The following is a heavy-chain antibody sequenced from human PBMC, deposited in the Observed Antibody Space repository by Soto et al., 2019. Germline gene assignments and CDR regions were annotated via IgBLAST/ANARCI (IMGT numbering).Heavy chain of an antibody. CDR2: IYHSGST. CDR1: GCSISSGGYS. Sequence: SETLSLTCAVSGCSISSGGYSWSWVRQPPGKGLEWIGYIYHSGSTYYNPSLKSRVTISVDRSKNQFSLKLSSVTAADTAVYYCARVPSPWGQGTLVTVS. CDR3: ARVPSP. V-gene: IGHV4-30-2*01. J-gene: IGHJ5*02.